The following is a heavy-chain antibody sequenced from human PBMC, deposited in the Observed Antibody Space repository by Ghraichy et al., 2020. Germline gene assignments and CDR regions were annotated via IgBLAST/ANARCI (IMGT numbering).Heavy chain of an antibody. CDR3: TKQKGWYKENYAFDY. Sequence: GSLRLSCEASGFPVSTFAMSWVRQAPGKVLEWVSGISSSGGSTFYSDSVRGRFSISRDNSKNTLHLQMNSLRDEDTALYYCTKQKGWYKENYAFDYWGPGTLVTVSS. J-gene: IGHJ4*02. CDR2: ISSSGGST. V-gene: IGHV3-23*01. D-gene: IGHD6-19*01. CDR1: GFPVSTFA.